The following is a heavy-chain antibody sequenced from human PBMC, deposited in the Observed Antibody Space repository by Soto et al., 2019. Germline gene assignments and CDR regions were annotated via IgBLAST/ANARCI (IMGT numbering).Heavy chain of an antibody. D-gene: IGHD2-15*01. CDR2: INPSGGST. V-gene: IGHV1-46*01. Sequence: ASVKVSCKASGYTFTSYYMHWVRQAPGQGLEWMGIINPSGGSTSYAQKFQGRVTMTRDTSTSTVYMELSSLRSEDTAVYYCACAYCSGGSCSPLDGFDPWGQGTLVTVSS. J-gene: IGHJ5*02. CDR1: GYTFTSYY. CDR3: ACAYCSGGSCSPLDGFDP.